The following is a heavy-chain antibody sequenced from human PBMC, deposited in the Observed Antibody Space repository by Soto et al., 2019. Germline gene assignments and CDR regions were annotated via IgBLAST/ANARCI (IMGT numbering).Heavy chain of an antibody. V-gene: IGHV3-11*01. CDR1: GFTFSDYY. Sequence: PGGSLRLSCAASGFTFSDYYMSWIRQAPGKGLEWVSYISSSGSTIYYADSVKGRFTISRDNAKNSLYLQMNSLRAEDTAVYYCAGPGYSSSWYPSNWFDPWGQGTLVTVSS. J-gene: IGHJ5*02. D-gene: IGHD6-13*01. CDR3: AGPGYSSSWYPSNWFDP. CDR2: ISSSGSTI.